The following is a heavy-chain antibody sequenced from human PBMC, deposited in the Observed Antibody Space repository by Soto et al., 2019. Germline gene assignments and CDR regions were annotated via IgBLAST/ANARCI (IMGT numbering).Heavy chain of an antibody. CDR3: ARDYRVTTIFSS. J-gene: IGHJ4*02. CDR2: ISGSSSYI. Sequence: GSLRLSCAASGFTFSSYIMNWVRQAPGKGLEWVSSISGSSSYIHYADSVEGRFTISRDNAKNSLYLQMNSLRAEDTAVYYCARDYRVTTIFSSWRKGTLGTVPS. CDR1: GFTFSSYI. D-gene: IGHD5-12*01. V-gene: IGHV3-21*01.